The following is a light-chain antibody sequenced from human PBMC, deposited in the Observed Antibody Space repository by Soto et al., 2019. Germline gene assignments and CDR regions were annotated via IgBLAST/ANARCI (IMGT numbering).Light chain of an antibody. CDR2: GAS. V-gene: IGKV3-20*01. J-gene: IGKJ4*01. Sequence: EIVLTQSPGTLSLSPGERATLSCRASQSVSSSYLAWYQQKPGQAPRLLIYGASSRATGIPDRFSGSGSGTDFPLTISRLEAEDFAVYYCQQYASSPRVTFGGGTKVEIK. CDR1: QSVSSSY. CDR3: QQYASSPRVT.